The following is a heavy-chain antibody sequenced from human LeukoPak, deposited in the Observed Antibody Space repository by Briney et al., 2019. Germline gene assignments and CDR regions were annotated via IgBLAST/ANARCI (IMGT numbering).Heavy chain of an antibody. CDR2: IIPIFGTA. Sequence: ASVKVSCKASGGTFSSYAISWVRQAPGQGLEWMGGIIPIFGTANYAQKFQGRVTITADESTSTAYMELSSLRSEDTAVYHCARGGRSYCSSTSCYFNNWFDPWGQGTLVTVSS. V-gene: IGHV1-69*13. CDR3: ARGGRSYCSSTSCYFNNWFDP. CDR1: GGTFSSYA. D-gene: IGHD2-2*01. J-gene: IGHJ5*02.